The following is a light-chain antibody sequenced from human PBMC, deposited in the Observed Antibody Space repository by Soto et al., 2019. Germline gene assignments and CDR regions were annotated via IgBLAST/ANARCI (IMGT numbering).Light chain of an antibody. V-gene: IGKV3-11*01. CDR3: QQRHNWSIT. CDR2: DTS. CDR1: QTIRGL. Sequence: EIVLTQSPATLSLSPGERATLSCRTSQTIRGLLNWYQQRPGQAPRLLIYDTSNRATDIPARFSGSGSGTDFMLTISSLEPEDFGVYFGQQRHNWSITVGQVTRLDIK. J-gene: IGKJ5*01.